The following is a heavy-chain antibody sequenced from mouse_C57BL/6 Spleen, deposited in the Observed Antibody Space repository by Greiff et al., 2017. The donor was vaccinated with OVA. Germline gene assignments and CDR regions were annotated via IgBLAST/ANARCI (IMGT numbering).Heavy chain of an antibody. CDR2: IDPETGGT. CDR1: GYTFTDYE. Sequence: QVQLQQSGAELVRPGASVTLSCKASGYTFTDYEMHWVKQTPVHGLEWIGAIDPETGGTAYNQKFKGKATLTADKSSSTAYMQLSSLTYEDSAVYYCVYGNLYAMDYWGQGTSVTVSS. J-gene: IGHJ4*01. CDR3: VYGNLYAMDY. V-gene: IGHV1-15*01. D-gene: IGHD2-1*01.